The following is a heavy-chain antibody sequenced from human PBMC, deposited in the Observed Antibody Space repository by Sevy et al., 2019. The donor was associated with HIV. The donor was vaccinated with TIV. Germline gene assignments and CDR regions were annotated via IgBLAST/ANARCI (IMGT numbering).Heavy chain of an antibody. CDR2: MNPSASEK. CDR3: ATDLNWANY. CDR1: GFTFNTYW. V-gene: IGHV3-7*01. Sequence: GGSLRLSCAASGFTFNTYWMTWVRQAPGKGLESVAKMNPSASEKYYMDSVKGRFTISRDNAKNSLYLQMNSLRVEDTAVYYCATDLNWANYWGQGTLVTVSS. D-gene: IGHD7-27*01. J-gene: IGHJ4*02.